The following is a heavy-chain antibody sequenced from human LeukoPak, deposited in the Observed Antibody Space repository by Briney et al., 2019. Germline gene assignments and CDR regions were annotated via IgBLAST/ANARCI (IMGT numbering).Heavy chain of an antibody. CDR2: ISSSGSTI. CDR1: GFTFSDYY. D-gene: IGHD5-12*01. CDR3: AKESYSGYSGYDPNFDY. Sequence: GGSLRLSCAASGFTFSDYYMSWIRQAPGKGLEWVSYISSSGSTIYYADSVKGRFTISRDNAKNSLYLQMNSLRAEDTAVYYCAKESYSGYSGYDPNFDYWGQGTLVTVSS. V-gene: IGHV3-11*01. J-gene: IGHJ4*02.